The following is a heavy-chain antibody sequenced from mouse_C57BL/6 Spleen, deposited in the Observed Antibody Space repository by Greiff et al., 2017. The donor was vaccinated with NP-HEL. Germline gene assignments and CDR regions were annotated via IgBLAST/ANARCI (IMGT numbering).Heavy chain of an antibody. Sequence: EVQLQQSGAELVRPGASVKLSCTASGFNIKDDYMHWVKQRPEQGLEWIGWIDPENGDTEYASKFQGKATITADTSSNTAYLQLSSLTSEDTAVYYCTTGDSNHRFAYWGQGTLVTVSA. V-gene: IGHV14-4*01. D-gene: IGHD2-5*01. CDR1: GFNIKDDY. CDR2: IDPENGDT. CDR3: TTGDSNHRFAY. J-gene: IGHJ3*01.